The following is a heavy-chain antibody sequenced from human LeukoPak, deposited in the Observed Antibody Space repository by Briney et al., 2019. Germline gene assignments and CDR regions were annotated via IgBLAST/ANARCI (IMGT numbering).Heavy chain of an antibody. Sequence: ASVKVSCKASGYTFTGYYMHWVRQAPGQGLEWMGWINPNSGDTNYAQNLQGRVTMTTDKSTSTAYMELRSLRSDDTAVYYCARGVWSDYWGQGTLVTVSS. J-gene: IGHJ4*02. CDR3: ARGVWSDY. V-gene: IGHV1-2*02. D-gene: IGHD2-8*01. CDR2: INPNSGDT. CDR1: GYTFTGYY.